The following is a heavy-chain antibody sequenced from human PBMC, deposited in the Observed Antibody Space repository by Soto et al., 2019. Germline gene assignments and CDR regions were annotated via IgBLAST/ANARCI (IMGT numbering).Heavy chain of an antibody. CDR3: ARDLKTTMTKNYYYYGMDV. J-gene: IGHJ6*02. V-gene: IGHV1-2*04. CDR1: GYTFTGYF. CDR2: INPNSGGT. Sequence: QVQLVQSGAEVKKPGASVKVSCKASGYTFTGYFMHWVRQAPGQGLEWMGWINPNSGGTNYAQKFQGWVTMTRDTSLSTAYMELTTLTSDDTAVYYCARDLKTTMTKNYYYYGMDVWGQGTTVTVSS. D-gene: IGHD4-17*01.